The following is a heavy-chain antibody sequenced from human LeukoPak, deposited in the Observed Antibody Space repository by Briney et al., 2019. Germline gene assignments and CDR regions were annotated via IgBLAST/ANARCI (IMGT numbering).Heavy chain of an antibody. CDR3: AIVLGQWTHALLFDS. J-gene: IGHJ4*02. CDR2: IGASGGST. V-gene: IGHV3-23*01. CDR1: GFTFSSYA. Sequence: PGGSLRLSCAASGFTFSSYAMSWVRQAPGKGLEWVSVIGASGGSTYYADSVKGRFTISRDNSKSTLYLQMNSLRTEDSAVYHCAIVLGQWTHALLFDSWGQGTLVTVSS. D-gene: IGHD6-19*01.